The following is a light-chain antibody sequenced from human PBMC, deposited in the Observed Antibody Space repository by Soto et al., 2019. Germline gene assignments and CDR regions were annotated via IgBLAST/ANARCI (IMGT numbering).Light chain of an antibody. Sequence: DLQMTQSPSSLSASVGDRVTITCRASQSISSYLNWYQQKPGKAPKLLIYAASSLQSGVPSRFSSSESRKDFTLTISSLQPDHFATYYCQQSYSTLYTFGQGTKLEIK. J-gene: IGKJ2*01. CDR2: AAS. V-gene: IGKV1-39*01. CDR3: QQSYSTLYT. CDR1: QSISSY.